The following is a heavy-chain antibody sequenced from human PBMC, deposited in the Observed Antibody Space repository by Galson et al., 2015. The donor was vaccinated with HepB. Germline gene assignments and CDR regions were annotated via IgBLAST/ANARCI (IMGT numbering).Heavy chain of an antibody. D-gene: IGHD2-15*01. CDR1: GYTFTSYG. V-gene: IGHV1-18*01. CDR2: ISAYNGNT. CDR3: ARDLGIGYDDAFDI. Sequence: SCKASGYTFTSYGISWVRQAPGQGLEWMGWISAYNGNTNYAQKLQGRVTMTTDTSTSTAYMELRSLRSDDTAVYYCARDLGIGYDDAFDIWGQGTMVTVSS. J-gene: IGHJ3*02.